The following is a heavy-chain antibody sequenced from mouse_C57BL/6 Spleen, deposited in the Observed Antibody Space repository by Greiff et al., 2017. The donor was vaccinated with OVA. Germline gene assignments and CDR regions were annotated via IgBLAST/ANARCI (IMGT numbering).Heavy chain of an antibody. D-gene: IGHD2-4*01. CDR2: IYPGDGDT. J-gene: IGHJ4*01. Sequence: VQLQQSGPELVKPGASVKISCKASGYAFSSSWMNWVKQRPGKGLEWIGRIYPGDGDTNYNGKFKGKATLTADKSSSTAYMQLSSLTSEDSAVYFCARFDYPYAMDYWGQGTSVTVSS. CDR1: GYAFSSSW. V-gene: IGHV1-82*01. CDR3: ARFDYPYAMDY.